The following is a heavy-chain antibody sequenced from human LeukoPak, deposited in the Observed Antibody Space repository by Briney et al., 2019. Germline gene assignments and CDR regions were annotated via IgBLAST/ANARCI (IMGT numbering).Heavy chain of an antibody. CDR2: IYYSGST. Sequence: SETLSLTCTVSGGSISSSSYYWGWIRQPPGKGLEWIGSIYYSGSTYYNPSLKSRVTISVDTSKNLFSLRLNSVTAADTAVYYCAAIGDIVLVPAIPDYWGQGTLVTVSS. CDR1: GGSISSSSYY. J-gene: IGHJ4*02. CDR3: AAIGDIVLVPAIPDY. D-gene: IGHD2-2*01. V-gene: IGHV4-39*07.